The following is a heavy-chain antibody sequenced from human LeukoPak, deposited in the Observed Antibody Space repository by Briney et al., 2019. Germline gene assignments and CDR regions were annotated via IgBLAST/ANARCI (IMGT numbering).Heavy chain of an antibody. CDR1: GFTFSSYA. V-gene: IGHV3-23*01. CDR3: AKDKIEAARLNGDAFDI. J-gene: IGHJ3*02. Sequence: GGSLRLSCAASGFTFSSYAMSWVRQAPGKGLEWVSAISGSGGSTYYADSVKGRFTISRDNSKNTLYLQMNSLRAEDTAVYYCAKDKIEAARLNGDAFDIWGQGTMVTVSS. CDR2: ISGSGGST. D-gene: IGHD6-6*01.